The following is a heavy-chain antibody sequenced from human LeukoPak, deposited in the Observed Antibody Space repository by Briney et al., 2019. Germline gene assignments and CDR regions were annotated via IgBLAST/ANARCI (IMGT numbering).Heavy chain of an antibody. V-gene: IGHV4-59*02. CDR1: GGSVTSHY. CDR3: VRSVDYFDNTGPHMMFDY. Sequence: SDTLSLTCNVSGGSVTSHYWNWIRRPPGKGLEWIGYLYHTGITKYNPCLKSRVSMSVDTSKNQFFLKVNSVTAADTAVYHCVRSVDYFDNTGPHMMFDYWGQGSLVTVSS. D-gene: IGHD3-22*01. J-gene: IGHJ4*02. CDR2: LYHTGIT.